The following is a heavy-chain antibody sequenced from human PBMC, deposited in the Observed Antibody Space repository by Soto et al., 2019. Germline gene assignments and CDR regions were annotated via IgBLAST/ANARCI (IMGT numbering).Heavy chain of an antibody. CDR3: AREARDFWSGYSHSEYYYGMDV. Sequence: ASVKVSCKASGYTFTSYGISWVRQAPGQGLEWMGWISAYNGNTNYAQKLQGRVTMTTDTSTSTAYMELRSLRSDDTAVYYCAREARDFWSGYSHSEYYYGMDVWGQGTTVTVYS. CDR1: GYTFTSYG. V-gene: IGHV1-18*01. J-gene: IGHJ6*02. D-gene: IGHD3-3*01. CDR2: ISAYNGNT.